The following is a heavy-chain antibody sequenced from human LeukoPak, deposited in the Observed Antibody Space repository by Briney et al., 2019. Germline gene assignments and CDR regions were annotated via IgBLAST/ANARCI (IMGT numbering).Heavy chain of an antibody. CDR3: ARDEKDSSSWYYFDY. V-gene: IGHV1-18*01. D-gene: IGHD6-13*01. Sequence: ASVKVSCKASGYTFTSYGISWVRQAPGQGLEWMGWISAYNGNTNNAQKLQGRVTMTTDTSTSTAYSELRSLRSDDTAVYYCARDEKDSSSWYYFDYWGQGTLVTVSS. CDR1: GYTFTSYG. J-gene: IGHJ4*02. CDR2: ISAYNGNT.